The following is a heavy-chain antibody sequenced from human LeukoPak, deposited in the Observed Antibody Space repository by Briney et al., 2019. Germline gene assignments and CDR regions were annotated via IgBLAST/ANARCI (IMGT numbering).Heavy chain of an antibody. D-gene: IGHD5-18*01. CDR2: ISRSGATT. J-gene: IGHJ4*02. Sequence: PGGSLRLSCAASGFTFSSHAMSWVRQAPGKGLEWVSSISRSGATTYYADSVKGRFTISRDNAKNTLYLQMNSLRAEDTAVYFCARGGGGSTYGLFDYWGQGTLVTVSS. V-gene: IGHV3-23*01. CDR1: GFTFSSHA. CDR3: ARGGGGSTYGLFDY.